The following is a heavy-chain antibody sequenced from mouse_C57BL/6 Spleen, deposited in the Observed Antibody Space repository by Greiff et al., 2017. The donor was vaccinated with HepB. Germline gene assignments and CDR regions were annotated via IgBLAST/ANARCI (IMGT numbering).Heavy chain of an antibody. CDR3: TRYWFAY. J-gene: IGHJ3*01. Sequence: QVHLKQSGAELVRPGASVTLSCKASGYTFTDYEMHWVKQTPVHGLEWIGAIDPETGGTAYNQKFKGKAILTADKSSSTAYMELRSLTSEDSAVYYCTRYWFAYWGQGTLVTVSA. V-gene: IGHV1-15*01. CDR1: GYTFTDYE. CDR2: IDPETGGT.